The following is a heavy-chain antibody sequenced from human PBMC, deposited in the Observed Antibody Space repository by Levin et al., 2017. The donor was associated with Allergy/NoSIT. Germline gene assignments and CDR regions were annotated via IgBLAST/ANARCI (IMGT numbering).Heavy chain of an antibody. CDR3: AKGLIGGDPDS. CDR2: ISGSGDST. V-gene: IGHV3-23*01. J-gene: IGHJ4*02. D-gene: IGHD3-10*01. Sequence: GASVKVSCAASGFTFSTYNMHWVRQAPGKGLEWVSAISGSGDSTYYADSVKGRFTISRDNSKNTVYLQMNSLRDGDTALYYCAKGLIGGDPDSWGQGTLVTVSS. CDR1: GFTFSTYN.